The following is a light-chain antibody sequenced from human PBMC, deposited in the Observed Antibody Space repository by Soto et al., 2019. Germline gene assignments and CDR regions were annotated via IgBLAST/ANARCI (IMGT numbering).Light chain of an antibody. V-gene: IGKV3-15*01. Sequence: EIVMTQSPATPSVSPGERATLSCRASQSVSSNLAWYQQKPGQAPRLLIYGASTRATGIPARFSGSGSGTGFTLTSSGLQSADFAVYYCQEYNNWPPCTFGQGTKVEIK. J-gene: IGKJ1*01. CDR1: QSVSSN. CDR3: QEYNNWPPCT. CDR2: GAS.